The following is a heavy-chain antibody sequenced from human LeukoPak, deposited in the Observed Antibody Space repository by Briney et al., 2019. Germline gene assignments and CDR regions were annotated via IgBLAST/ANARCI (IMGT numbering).Heavy chain of an antibody. Sequence: PSETLSLTCTVSGGSISSYDWSWIRQPPGKGLEWIGYIYYSGSTNYNPSLKSRGTISVDTSKNQFSLKLSSVTAADTAVYDCARQKRYDILTGYYGRWFDPWGQGTLVTVSS. J-gene: IGHJ5*02. CDR2: IYYSGST. CDR3: ARQKRYDILTGYYGRWFDP. CDR1: GGSISSYD. D-gene: IGHD3-9*01. V-gene: IGHV4-59*08.